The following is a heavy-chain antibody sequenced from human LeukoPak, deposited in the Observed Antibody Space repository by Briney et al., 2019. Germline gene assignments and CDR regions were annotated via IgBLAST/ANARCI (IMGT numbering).Heavy chain of an antibody. Sequence: SQTLSLTCTVSGGSTSSGSYYWTWIRQPAGKGLEWIGRIYTSGSTNYNPSLKSRVTISVDTSKNQFSLKLSSVTAADTAVYYCATKIGYCSTTSCPDDAFDVWGQGTMVTVSS. D-gene: IGHD2-2*01. CDR2: IYTSGST. CDR1: GGSTSSGSYY. CDR3: ATKIGYCSTTSCPDDAFDV. V-gene: IGHV4-61*02. J-gene: IGHJ3*01.